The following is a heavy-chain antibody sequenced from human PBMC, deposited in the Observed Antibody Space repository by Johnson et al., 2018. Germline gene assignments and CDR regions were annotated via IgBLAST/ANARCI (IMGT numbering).Heavy chain of an antibody. Sequence: VQLVESGGGLVQXGGSXRLXCAVSGFTFSSYGMSWVRQAPGKGLEWVSAISGSGSSTYYADSVKGRFTISRDNAKNTLYLQMDSLTVEDTAVYYCAKTLYYYDSSGLEYFQHWGQGTLVTVSS. CDR3: AKTLYYYDSSGLEYFQH. CDR1: GFTFSSYG. D-gene: IGHD3-22*01. J-gene: IGHJ1*01. CDR2: ISGSGSST. V-gene: IGHV3-23*04.